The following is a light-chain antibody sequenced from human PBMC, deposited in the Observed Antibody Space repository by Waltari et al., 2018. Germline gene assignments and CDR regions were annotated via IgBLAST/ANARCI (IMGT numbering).Light chain of an antibody. Sequence: DIQITQSPSSLSASVGDRVTMTCRASQSISSNLNWYQQKPGRAPKLMIYLASTLQSGVPSRCSGSGSGTDCTLTSSSLQPEDVATYYCQQSYNTPPDTFGQGTKLEIK. CDR1: QSISSN. CDR2: LAS. CDR3: QQSYNTPPDT. J-gene: IGKJ2*01. V-gene: IGKV1-39*01.